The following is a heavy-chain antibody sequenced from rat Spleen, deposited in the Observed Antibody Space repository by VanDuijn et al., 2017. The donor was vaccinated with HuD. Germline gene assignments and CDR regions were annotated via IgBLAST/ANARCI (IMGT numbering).Heavy chain of an antibody. CDR1: GFSLISYH. V-gene: IGHV2-72*01. Sequence: QVQLKESGPGLVQSSQTLSLTCTVSGFSLISYHISWFRQPPGKSLVWMGTIWAGGSTNYNSAVQSRLSISRDTSKSQVFLKMNSLQPEDTGTYYCARHYYSSYDYWGQGVMVTVSS. J-gene: IGHJ2*01. CDR3: ARHYYSSYDY. D-gene: IGHD1-2*01. CDR2: IWAGGST.